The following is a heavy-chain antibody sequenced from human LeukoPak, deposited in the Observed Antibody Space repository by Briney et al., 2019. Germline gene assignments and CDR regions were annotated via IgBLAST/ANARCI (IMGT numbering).Heavy chain of an antibody. CDR2: IKQDGSEK. D-gene: IGHD3-3*01. J-gene: IGHJ4*02. CDR1: GFTFSSYW. V-gene: IGHV3-7*01. Sequence: GGSLRLSCAASGFTFSSYWMSWVRQAPGKGLEWVANIKQDGSEKYYVDSVKGRFTISRDNAKNSLYLQMNSLRAEDTAVYYCARSLRFLEWILDYYFDNWGQGTLVTVSS. CDR3: ARSLRFLEWILDYYFDN.